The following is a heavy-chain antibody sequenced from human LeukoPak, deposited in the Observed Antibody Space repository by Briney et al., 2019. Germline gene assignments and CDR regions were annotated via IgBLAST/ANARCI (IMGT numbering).Heavy chain of an antibody. CDR3: ARSDRGYSYGPFDY. J-gene: IGHJ4*02. CDR1: GFTFSSYW. V-gene: IGHV3-74*01. Sequence: GGSLRLSCAASGFTFSSYWMHWVRQAPGKGLVWVSRINSDGSSTSYADSVKGRFTISRDSAKNTLYLQMNNLRAEDTAVYYCARSDRGYSYGPFDYWGQGTLVTVSS. D-gene: IGHD5-18*01. CDR2: INSDGSST.